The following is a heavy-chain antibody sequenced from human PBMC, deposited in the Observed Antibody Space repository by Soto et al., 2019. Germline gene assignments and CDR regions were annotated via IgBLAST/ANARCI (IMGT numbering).Heavy chain of an antibody. V-gene: IGHV4-39*01. CDR1: GGSISSSSYY. CDR3: ASSATIGY. Sequence: ETLSLTCPVSGGSISSSSYYWGWIRQPPGKGLEWVGSIYYSGITYYNPSLKSRVTISVDTYKNKFSLKLSSVTAADTAVYYCASSATIGYWGQGTMVTSPQ. CDR2: IYYSGIT. J-gene: IGHJ4*02. D-gene: IGHD1-26*01.